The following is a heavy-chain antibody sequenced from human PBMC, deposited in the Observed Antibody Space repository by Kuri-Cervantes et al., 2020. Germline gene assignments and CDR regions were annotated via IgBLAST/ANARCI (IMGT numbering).Heavy chain of an antibody. CDR3: GIGGEFDY. Sequence: GESLKISCAASGFTVSSNYMSWVRQAPGKGLEWVSVIYSGGSTYYADSVKGRFTISRDNSKNTLYLQMNSLRAEDTAVYYCGIGGEFDYWGQGTLVTVSS. V-gene: IGHV3-53*01. J-gene: IGHJ4*02. D-gene: IGHD3-16*01. CDR1: GFTVSSNY. CDR2: IYSGGST.